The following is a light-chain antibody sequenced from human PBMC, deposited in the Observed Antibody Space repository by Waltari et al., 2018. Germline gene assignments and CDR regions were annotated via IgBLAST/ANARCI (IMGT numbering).Light chain of an antibody. V-gene: IGKV1-39*01. CDR3: QQSYSTPYT. CDR1: QRISSY. CDR2: AAS. Sequence: DIQMTQSPSSLSASVGDRVTITCRASQRISSYLNWYQQTPGKAPKLLIYAASSLQSGVPSRFSGRGSGTDFTLTISSLQPEDFATYYCQQSYSTPYTFGQGTKLEIK. J-gene: IGKJ2*01.